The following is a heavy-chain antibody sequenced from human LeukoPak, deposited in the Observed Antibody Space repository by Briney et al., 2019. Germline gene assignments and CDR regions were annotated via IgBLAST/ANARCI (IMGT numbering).Heavy chain of an antibody. D-gene: IGHD3-22*01. V-gene: IGHV3-23*01. Sequence: PGGSLRLSCAASGFTFSSYAVSWVRQAPGKGLEWVSAISGSGGSTYYADSVKGRFTISRDNSKNTLYLQMNSLRAEDTAVYYCAKFGGGYYYDSSGHRHFDYWGQGTLVTVSS. J-gene: IGHJ4*02. CDR1: GFTFSSYA. CDR2: ISGSGGST. CDR3: AKFGGGYYYDSSGHRHFDY.